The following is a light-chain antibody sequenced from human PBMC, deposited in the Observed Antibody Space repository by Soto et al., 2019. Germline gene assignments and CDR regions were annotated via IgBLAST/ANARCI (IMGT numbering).Light chain of an antibody. CDR2: DSS. J-gene: IGKJ4*01. CDR1: QSVSNY. V-gene: IGKV3-11*01. CDR3: QHRSTGLT. Sequence: EIVLTQSPATLSLSPGERATLSCRASQSVSNYLAWYQQKPGQAPRLLIYDSSIRATGIPARFSGSGSETDFTLTISSLEPEDFAVYYCQHRSTGLTFGGGTKVEIK.